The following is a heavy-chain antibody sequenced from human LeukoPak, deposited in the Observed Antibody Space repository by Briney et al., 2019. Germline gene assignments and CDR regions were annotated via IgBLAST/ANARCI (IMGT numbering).Heavy chain of an antibody. V-gene: IGHV3-43*01. J-gene: IGHJ4*02. CDR3: VKDISYESSGSVFDY. Sequence: GGSLRLSCAASGFTFEDYTMHWVRQAPGKTLEWVSLINWHGTTYYTDSVKGRFTISRDNSKNSLYLQMDTLRREDTAFYYCVKDISYESSGSVFDYGGQGALVTVSS. CDR1: GFTFEDYT. CDR2: INWHGTT. D-gene: IGHD3-22*01.